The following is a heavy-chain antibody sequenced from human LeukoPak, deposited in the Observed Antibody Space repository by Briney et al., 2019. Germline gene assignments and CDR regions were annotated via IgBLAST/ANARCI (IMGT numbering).Heavy chain of an antibody. CDR1: GYTFTSYA. V-gene: IGHV7-4-1*02. Sequence: ASVKVSCKASGYTFTSYAMNWVRQAPGQGLEWMGWINTNTGNPTYAQGFTGRFVFSLDTSVSTAYLQISSLKAEDTAVYYCARGYSNYGGYYYYYMDVWGEGTTVTVSS. CDR3: ARGYSNYGGYYYYYMDV. CDR2: INTNTGNP. D-gene: IGHD4-11*01. J-gene: IGHJ6*03.